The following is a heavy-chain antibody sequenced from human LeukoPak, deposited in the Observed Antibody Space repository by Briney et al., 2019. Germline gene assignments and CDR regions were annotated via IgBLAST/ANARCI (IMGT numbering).Heavy chain of an antibody. Sequence: ISHDGSNKYYADSVKGRFTTSRDNSKNTLYLQMNSLRAEDTAVYYCARDGSGSYTAFFDYWGQGTLVTVSS. V-gene: IGHV3-30-3*01. CDR2: ISHDGSNK. D-gene: IGHD1-26*01. CDR3: ARDGSGSYTAFFDY. J-gene: IGHJ4*02.